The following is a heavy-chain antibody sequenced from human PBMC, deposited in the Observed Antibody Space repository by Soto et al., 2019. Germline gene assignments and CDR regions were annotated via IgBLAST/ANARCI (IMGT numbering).Heavy chain of an antibody. CDR2: ISGSGGCT. CDR3: AKAHPGYSSSPDAFDI. D-gene: IGHD6-6*01. J-gene: IGHJ3*02. V-gene: IGHV3-23*01. CDR1: GFTFSSYA. Sequence: GGPLRLSCAASGFTFSSYAMSWVRQAPGKGLEWVSAISGSGGCTYYEDSVKGRLTTSRDNSKNKLYLQMNSLVAEDTAVYYCAKAHPGYSSSPDAFDIWGQGTMVTVSS.